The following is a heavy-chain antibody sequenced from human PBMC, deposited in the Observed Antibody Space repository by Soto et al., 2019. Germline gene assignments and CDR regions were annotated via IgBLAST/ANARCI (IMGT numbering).Heavy chain of an antibody. CDR2: ISGSGGST. V-gene: IGHV3-23*01. Sequence: EVQLLESGGGLVQPGGSLRLSCAASGFTFSSYAMSWVRQAPGKGLEWVSAISGSGGSTYYADSVKGRFTISRDNSENTLYLQMNSLRAEDTAVYYCAKDGAKDDVFCSGSKASDAFDIWGQETMVTVSS. CDR1: GFTFSSYA. D-gene: IGHD3-3*01. J-gene: IGHJ3*02. CDR3: AKDGAKDDVFCSGSKASDAFDI.